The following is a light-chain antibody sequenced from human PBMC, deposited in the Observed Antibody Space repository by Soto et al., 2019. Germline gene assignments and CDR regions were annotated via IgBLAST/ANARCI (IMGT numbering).Light chain of an antibody. J-gene: IGLJ1*01. CDR1: SSNIGSND. V-gene: IGLV1-51*02. Sequence: QSVLTQPPSVSAAPGQKVTISCSGNSSNIGSNDVSWYQQLPGKAPKLLIYENSQRPSGIPDRFSGSKSGTSATLGITGIQTGDEADYYCGTWDSSLIALFGTGTRSPS. CDR2: ENS. CDR3: GTWDSSLIAL.